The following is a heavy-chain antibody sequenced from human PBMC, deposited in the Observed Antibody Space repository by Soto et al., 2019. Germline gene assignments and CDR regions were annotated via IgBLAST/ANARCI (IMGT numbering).Heavy chain of an antibody. J-gene: IGHJ5*02. Sequence: GXSVKTFFNTSVYSFAKYGLKWVRQAPGQPLEWLGWISLYSDGTNYAQKFQGRVSMTTDTSTTTAYMELRSLRSDDTAVYYCARVVPGAEAWFGPWGQGTLATVSS. CDR2: ISLYSDGT. V-gene: IGHV1-18*01. CDR3: ARVVPGAEAWFGP. CDR1: VYSFAKYG. D-gene: IGHD2-2*01.